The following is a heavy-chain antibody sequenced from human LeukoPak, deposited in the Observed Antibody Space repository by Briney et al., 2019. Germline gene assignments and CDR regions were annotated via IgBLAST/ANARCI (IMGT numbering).Heavy chain of an antibody. V-gene: IGHV3-30*04. J-gene: IGHJ3*02. Sequence: PGRSLRLSCAASGFTFSSYSMHWVRQAPGKGLELVALISTDGRNKYYADSVKGRFTISRDNSKNTLYLQMDSLRTEDTAVHYCAREDGNFHDAFDIWGQGTMVTVSS. D-gene: IGHD1-7*01. CDR2: ISTDGRNK. CDR1: GFTFSSYS. CDR3: AREDGNFHDAFDI.